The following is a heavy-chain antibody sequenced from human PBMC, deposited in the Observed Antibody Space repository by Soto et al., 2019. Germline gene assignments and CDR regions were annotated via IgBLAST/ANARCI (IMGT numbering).Heavy chain of an antibody. CDR1: GGSMSSGDYY. CDR3: ASRHSSPYFDY. Sequence: SETLSLTCTVSGGSMSSGDYYWSWIRQPPGKGLEWIGSIYYSGSTYYNPSLKSRVTISVDTSKNQFSLKLNSVTAADTAVYYCASRHSSPYFDYWGQGTLVTVSS. D-gene: IGHD6-13*01. J-gene: IGHJ4*02. V-gene: IGHV4-30-4*01. CDR2: IYYSGST.